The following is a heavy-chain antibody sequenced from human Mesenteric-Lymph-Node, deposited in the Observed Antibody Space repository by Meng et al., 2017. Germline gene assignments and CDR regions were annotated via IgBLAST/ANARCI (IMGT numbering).Heavy chain of an antibody. CDR3: AKGGIGDAYGYVDY. CDR1: GFTFSNYA. V-gene: IGHV3-23*01. CDR2: ISGNAGNT. D-gene: IGHD3-10*01. J-gene: IGHJ4*02. Sequence: GESLKISCAASGFTFSNYAMSWVRQAPGKGLEWVSGISGNAGNTLYADSVKGRFTISRDNSKNTLYLQMNSLRGEDTAEYYCAKGGIGDAYGYVDYWGQGTLVTVSS.